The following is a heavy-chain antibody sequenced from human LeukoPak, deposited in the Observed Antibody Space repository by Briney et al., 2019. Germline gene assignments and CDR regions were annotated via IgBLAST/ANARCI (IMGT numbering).Heavy chain of an antibody. D-gene: IGHD6-19*01. Sequence: SETLSLTCAVYGGSFSGYYWSWIRQPPGKGLEWIGDINHSGSTNYNPSLKSRVTISVDTSKNQFSLKLSSVTAADTAVYYCARGGLGMRLSVWDYYYYGMDVWGQGTTVTVSS. V-gene: IGHV4-34*01. CDR2: INHSGST. J-gene: IGHJ6*02. CDR3: ARGGLGMRLSVWDYYYYGMDV. CDR1: GGSFSGYY.